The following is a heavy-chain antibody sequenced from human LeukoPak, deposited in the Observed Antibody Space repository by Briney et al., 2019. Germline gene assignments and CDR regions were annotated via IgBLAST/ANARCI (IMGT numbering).Heavy chain of an antibody. Sequence: KSGGSLRLSCAASGFTFSSYSMNWVRQAPGKGLEWVSSISSSSSYIYYADSVKGRFTISRDNAKNSLYLQMNSLRAEDTAVYYCARDWDGSGTSLDYWGQGTLVTVSS. D-gene: IGHD3-10*01. CDR1: GFTFSSYS. CDR2: ISSSSSYI. V-gene: IGHV3-21*01. J-gene: IGHJ4*02. CDR3: ARDWDGSGTSLDY.